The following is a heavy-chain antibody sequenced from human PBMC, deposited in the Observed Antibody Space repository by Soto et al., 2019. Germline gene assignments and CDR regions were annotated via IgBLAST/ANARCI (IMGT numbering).Heavy chain of an antibody. D-gene: IGHD2-2*01. CDR3: ARDREGYQHYYYGMDV. V-gene: IGHV4-31*03. Sequence: SETLSLTCTVSGGSISSGGYYWSWIRQHPGKGLEWIGYIYYSGSTYYNPSLKSRVTISVDTSKNQFSLKLSSVTAADTAVYYCARDREGYQHYYYGMDVWGQGTAVTVSS. J-gene: IGHJ6*02. CDR2: IYYSGST. CDR1: GGSISSGGYY.